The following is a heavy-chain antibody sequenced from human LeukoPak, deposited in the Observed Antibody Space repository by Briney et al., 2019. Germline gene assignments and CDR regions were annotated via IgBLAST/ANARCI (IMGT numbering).Heavy chain of an antibody. D-gene: IGHD6-19*01. V-gene: IGHV4-39*01. CDR2: IPYSGNA. J-gene: IGHJ4*02. CDR1: GGSISSSSYY. CDR3: ARYPYSGISGWQAFDY. Sequence: SETLSLTCTVSGGSISSSSYYWGWIRQPPGQGPEWIGTIPYSGNAYYSPSLKSRVTISVDTSKNQFSLKVSSVTAADTAVYYCARYPYSGISGWQAFDYWGQGTLVTVSS.